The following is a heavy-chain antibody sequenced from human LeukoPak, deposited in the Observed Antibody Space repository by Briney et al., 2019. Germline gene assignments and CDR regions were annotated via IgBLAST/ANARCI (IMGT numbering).Heavy chain of an antibody. V-gene: IGHV4-34*01. D-gene: IGHD1-1*01. J-gene: IGHJ3*02. CDR1: GGPFRGDN. CDR3: ATEGAAGTGTQWHPYDM. CDR2: IHHSGSS. Sequence: SETLSLTCAVSGGPFRGDNWNWIRQPPGKGLEWIGEIHHSGSSNYNPSLKSRVTISVDRSKNQFSLTLQSVTAADTAVYHCATEGAAGTGTQWHPYDMWGQGTMVTVSS.